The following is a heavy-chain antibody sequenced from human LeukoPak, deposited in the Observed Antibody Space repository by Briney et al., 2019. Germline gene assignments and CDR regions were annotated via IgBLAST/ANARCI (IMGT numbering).Heavy chain of an antibody. Sequence: SETLSLTCTVSGASISTYYWSWIRQPPGKGLEWIGYLYYSGSTTYSPSLKSRVTMSVDTSKSQFSLKLNSVTAADTAIYYCARLRGTFETDWGQGTLVTVSS. V-gene: IGHV4-59*01. J-gene: IGHJ1*01. CDR2: LYYSGST. D-gene: IGHD2/OR15-2a*01. CDR3: ARLRGTFETD. CDR1: GASISTYY.